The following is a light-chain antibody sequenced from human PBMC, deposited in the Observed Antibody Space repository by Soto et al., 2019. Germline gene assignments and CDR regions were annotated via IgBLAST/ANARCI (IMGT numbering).Light chain of an antibody. CDR1: QGISRS. Sequence: DIQMTQSPSSVSASVGDRFTVTCQASQGISRSLAWYQQKPGKAPKLLIYSASSLQSGVPSRFSGSGFGTDFPLTISSLQPEDFATYYCQQADTFPITFGPGTRLEIK. V-gene: IGKV1D-12*01. CDR3: QQADTFPIT. CDR2: SAS. J-gene: IGKJ5*01.